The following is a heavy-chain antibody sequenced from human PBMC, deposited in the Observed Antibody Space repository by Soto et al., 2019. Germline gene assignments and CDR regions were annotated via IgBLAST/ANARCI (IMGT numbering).Heavy chain of an antibody. CDR3: VADYVATDTFDI. CDR2: ISYDGSNK. Sequence: GGSLRLSCAASGFTFSSYGTHWVRQAPGKGLEWVAVISYDGSNKYYADSVKGRFTISRDNSKNTLYLQMNSLRAEDTAVYYCVADYVATDTFDIWGQGTMVTVSS. D-gene: IGHD3-10*02. J-gene: IGHJ3*02. V-gene: IGHV3-30*03. CDR1: GFTFSSYG.